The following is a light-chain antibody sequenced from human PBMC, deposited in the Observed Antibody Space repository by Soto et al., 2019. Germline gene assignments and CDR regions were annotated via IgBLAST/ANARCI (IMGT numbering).Light chain of an antibody. CDR3: QQYKYGTRT. Sequence: VLTQSPATLSVSPGERATLSCRASERFXSNLAWYQQRPGQAPRIVXDCASTRATGSPARFSGSGSGTDFTRTISSLQSEDCAVYYWQQYKYGTRTFGQGTRLEIK. CDR2: CAS. V-gene: IGKV3-15*01. J-gene: IGKJ5*01. CDR1: ERFXSN.